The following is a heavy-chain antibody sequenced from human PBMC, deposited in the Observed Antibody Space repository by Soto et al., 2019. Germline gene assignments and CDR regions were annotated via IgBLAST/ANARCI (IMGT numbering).Heavy chain of an antibody. CDR3: ARLYKMRVGYSSGLIDY. CDR1: GGSISSSSYY. V-gene: IGHV4-39*01. CDR2: IYYSGST. Sequence: SETLSLTCTVSGGSISSSSYYWGWIRQPPGKGLEWIGSIYYSGSTYYNPSIKSRVTISVNTSKNQFSRKLTSVTAADTAVYYCARLYKMRVGYSSGLIDYWGQGTLVTVSS. J-gene: IGHJ4*02. D-gene: IGHD6-19*01.